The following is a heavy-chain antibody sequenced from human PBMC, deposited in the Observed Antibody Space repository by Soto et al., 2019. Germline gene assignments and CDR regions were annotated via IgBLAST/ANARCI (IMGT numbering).Heavy chain of an antibody. V-gene: IGHV3-48*02. D-gene: IGHD3-22*01. CDR3: AMGDYYDSSGYFGTSDY. CDR1: GFTFSSYS. J-gene: IGHJ4*02. CDR2: ISSSSSTI. Sequence: GGSLRLSCAASGFTFSSYSMNWVRQAPGKGLEWVSYISSSSSTIYYADSVKGRFTISRDNAKNTLYLQMNSLRDEDKAVYYCAMGDYYDSSGYFGTSDYWGQGTLVTVSS.